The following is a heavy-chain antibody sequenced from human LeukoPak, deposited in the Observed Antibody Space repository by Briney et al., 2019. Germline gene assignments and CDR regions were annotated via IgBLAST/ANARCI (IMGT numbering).Heavy chain of an antibody. Sequence: PGGSLRLSCAASGFTFSNYAMSWVRQAPGKGLEWVSAISGRGAATYYAGSVKGRFTISRDNSKNTLYLQMNSLRAEDTALYYCAKEESSQFDPWGQGTLVTVSS. CDR2: ISGRGAAT. V-gene: IGHV3-23*01. J-gene: IGHJ5*02. CDR1: GFTFSNYA. CDR3: AKEESSQFDP.